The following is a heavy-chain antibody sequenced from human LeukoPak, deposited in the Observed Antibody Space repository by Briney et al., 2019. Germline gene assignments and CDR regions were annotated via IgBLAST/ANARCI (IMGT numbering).Heavy chain of an antibody. V-gene: IGHV1-18*01. Sequence: ASVKVSCKASGYTFSSYGISWVRQAPGQGLEGMGWISAYNGNPNYAQKLQGRVTMTTDPSTSTAYMELSSLRSEDTAVYYCARPVGLRFELDYWGQGTLVTVSS. CDR1: GYTFSSYG. CDR3: ARPVGLRFELDY. D-gene: IGHD5-12*01. CDR2: ISAYNGNP. J-gene: IGHJ4*02.